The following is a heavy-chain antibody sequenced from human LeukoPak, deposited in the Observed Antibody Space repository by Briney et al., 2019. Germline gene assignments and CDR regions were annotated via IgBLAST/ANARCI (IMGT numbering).Heavy chain of an antibody. V-gene: IGHV4-34*01. J-gene: IGHJ4*02. CDR2: INRSGST. Sequence: SETLSLTCAVYGGSFSGYYWSWIRQPPGKGLEWIGEINRSGSTNYNPSLKSRVTISVDTSKNQFSLKLSSVSAADTAVYYCSRDPPAGTSPYWGQGTLVTVSS. CDR1: GGSFSGYY. CDR3: SRDPPAGTSPY. D-gene: IGHD1-7*01.